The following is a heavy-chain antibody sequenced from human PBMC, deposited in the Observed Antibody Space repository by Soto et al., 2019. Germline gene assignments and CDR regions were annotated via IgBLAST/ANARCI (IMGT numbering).Heavy chain of an antibody. CDR1: GFTFNSYN. V-gene: IGHV3-21*01. CDR3: VREDYTYGYFDY. CDR2: ISSTSSYI. D-gene: IGHD5-18*01. Sequence: EVQLVESGGGLVKPGGSLRLSCAASGFTFNSYNMNWVRQAPGKGLEWVSSISSTSSYIYYADSVKGRFTISRDNAKNSLFLQMNSLRAEDTAVYYCVREDYTYGYFDYWGQGTLVTVSS. J-gene: IGHJ4*02.